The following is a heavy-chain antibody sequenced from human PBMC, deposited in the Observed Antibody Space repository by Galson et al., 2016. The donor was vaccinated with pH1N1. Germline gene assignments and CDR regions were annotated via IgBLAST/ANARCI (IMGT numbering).Heavy chain of an antibody. CDR3: ARGLAVAGTFYFDS. Sequence: TLSLTCTVSGDSISSSSYYWSWIRQPAGKGLEWIGYIYTSGSTYYNPSLKSRVTMSVDTSKNQFSLKLTSVTAAATAVYYCARGLAVAGTFYFDSWGQGTLVTVSS. CDR2: IYTSGST. CDR1: GDSISSSSYY. D-gene: IGHD6-19*01. V-gene: IGHV4-61*09. J-gene: IGHJ4*02.